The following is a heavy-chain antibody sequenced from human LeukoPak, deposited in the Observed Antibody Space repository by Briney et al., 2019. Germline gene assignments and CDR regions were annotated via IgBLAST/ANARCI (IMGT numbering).Heavy chain of an antibody. CDR3: ASWSSGSPPTNI. D-gene: IGHD6-19*01. CDR2: IKQDGSEI. V-gene: IGHV3-7*01. CDR1: GFTSSSYW. J-gene: IGHJ4*02. Sequence: GGSLRLSCAASGFTSSSYWMSWVRQAPGKGLEWVAHIKQDGSEIYYVDSVKGRFTISRDNAKNSLYLQMDSLRAEDTAVYYCASWSSGSPPTNIWGQGSLVTVSS.